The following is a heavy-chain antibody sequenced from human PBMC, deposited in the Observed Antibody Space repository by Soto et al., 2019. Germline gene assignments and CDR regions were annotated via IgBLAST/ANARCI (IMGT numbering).Heavy chain of an antibody. CDR2: MNPNSANT. CDR1: GYAFGDYD. CDR3: ARMATYGTLNWFDP. D-gene: IGHD1-1*01. J-gene: IGHJ5*02. V-gene: IGHV1-8*01. Sequence: ASVQVSCKPSGYAFGDYDISWVRQAPGQGLEWMGWMNPNSANTGYAQKFQGRVSMTRDMSISTAYMELSRLRPEDTAIYYCARMATYGTLNWFDPWGQGALVTVSS.